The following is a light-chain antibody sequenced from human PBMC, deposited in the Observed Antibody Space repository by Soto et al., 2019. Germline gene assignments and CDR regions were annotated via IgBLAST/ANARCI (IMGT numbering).Light chain of an antibody. J-gene: IGLJ2*01. CDR3: SSYTSRSTYVV. Sequence: QSALTQPASVSGSPGQSITISCTGTSSDVGGYNYLSWYQQHPGKAPKLMIYDVSNRPSGVSNRFSGSKSGNTASLTISGRQAEDEAEYYCSSYTSRSTYVVFGGGTKLTVL. V-gene: IGLV2-14*01. CDR2: DVS. CDR1: SSDVGGYNY.